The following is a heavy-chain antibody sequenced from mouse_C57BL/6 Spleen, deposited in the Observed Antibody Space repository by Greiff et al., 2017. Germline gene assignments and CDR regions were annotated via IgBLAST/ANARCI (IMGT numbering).Heavy chain of an antibody. CDR3: AIDYCGSGYGFAY. Sequence: QVQLQQSGAELVKPGASVKLSCKASGYTFTSYWMQWVKQRPGQGLEWIGKIDPSDNYTNYNQKFKGKATLTVDKSSSTAYMQLSSLTSEDSAVYYCAIDYCGSGYGFAYWGQGTLVTVSA. CDR1: GYTFTSYW. CDR2: IDPSDNYT. D-gene: IGHD1-1*01. J-gene: IGHJ3*01. V-gene: IGHV1-50*01.